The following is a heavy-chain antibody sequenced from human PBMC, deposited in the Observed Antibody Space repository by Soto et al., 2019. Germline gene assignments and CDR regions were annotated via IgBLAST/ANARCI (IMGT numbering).Heavy chain of an antibody. CDR1: GYTFTSYY. CDR3: ARDLTAAAGTLAVYYYYGMDV. V-gene: IGHV1-46*01. J-gene: IGHJ6*02. CDR2: INPSGGST. D-gene: IGHD6-13*01. Sequence: GASVKVSCKASGYTFTSYYMHWVRQAPGQGLEWMGIINPSGGSTSYAQKFQGRVTMTRDTSTSTVYMELSSLRSEDTAVYYCARDLTAAAGTLAVYYYYGMDVWGQGTTVTVS.